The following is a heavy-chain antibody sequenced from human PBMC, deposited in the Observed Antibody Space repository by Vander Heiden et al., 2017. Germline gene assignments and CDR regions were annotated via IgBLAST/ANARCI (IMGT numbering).Heavy chain of an antibody. J-gene: IGHJ6*02. CDR3: ARDGIVRTRMDV. Sequence: QVQLVQSGAELKKPGSSVKVSCKASGATFNSYEISWVRQAPGEGLEWMGGIIPLYNTTNYARKFQGRVTMTADKSTHTVYMELKSLTSEDTAVYYCARDGIVRTRMDVWGQGTTVTVSS. D-gene: IGHD1-26*01. CDR1: GATFNSYE. V-gene: IGHV1-69*06. CDR2: IIPLYNTT.